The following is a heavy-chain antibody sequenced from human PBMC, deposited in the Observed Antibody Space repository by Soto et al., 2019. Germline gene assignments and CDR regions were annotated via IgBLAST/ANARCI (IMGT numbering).Heavy chain of an antibody. CDR2: IWSDGSNK. CDR3: ARYLKLRLRYYATVF. CDR1: GFSFSSYG. V-gene: IGHV3-33*01. J-gene: IGHJ6*02. Sequence: GGSLRLSCAASGFSFSSYGMHWVRQAPGEGLEWVAVIWSDGSNKYYADSVKGRFTVSRDNSKNTLYLQMDSLRAADTAVYYCARYLKLRLRYYATVFCCQAPTVSV. D-gene: IGHD2-15*01.